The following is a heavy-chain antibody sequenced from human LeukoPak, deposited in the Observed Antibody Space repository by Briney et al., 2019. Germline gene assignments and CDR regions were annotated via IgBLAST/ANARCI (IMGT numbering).Heavy chain of an antibody. CDR2: ISSNGSST. J-gene: IGHJ4*02. D-gene: IGHD6-13*01. CDR3: ARGISWSFDY. CDR1: GFTFSSYA. Sequence: SGGSLRLSCAASGFTFSSYAMHWVRQAPGKGLEYVSAISSNGSSTYYANFVEGRFTISRDNSKNTLYLQMGSLRAEDMAMYYCARGISWSFDYWGQGTLVTVSS. V-gene: IGHV3-64*01.